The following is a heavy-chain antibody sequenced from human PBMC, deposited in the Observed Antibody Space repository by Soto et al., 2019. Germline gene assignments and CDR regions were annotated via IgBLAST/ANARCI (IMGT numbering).Heavy chain of an antibody. D-gene: IGHD2-2*02. J-gene: IGHJ6*02. CDR1: GGTFSSYA. CDR3: ARGRDIVVVPAAIPSKNYYYGMDV. CDR2: IIPIFGTA. V-gene: IGHV1-69*01. Sequence: QVQLVQSGAEVKKPGSSVKVSCKASGGTFSSYAISWVRQAPGQGLEWMGGIIPIFGTANYAQKCQGRVKITADESTSTAYMELSSLRSEDTAVYYCARGRDIVVVPAAIPSKNYYYGMDVWGQGTTVTVSS.